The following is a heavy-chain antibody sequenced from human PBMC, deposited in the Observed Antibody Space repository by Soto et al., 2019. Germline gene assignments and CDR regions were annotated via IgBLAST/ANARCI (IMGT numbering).Heavy chain of an antibody. Sequence: SETLSPTCSVSGGSISSYYWSWIRQPPGKGLEWIGYIYYSGSTNYNASLKSRVTISVDTSKNQFSLKLSSVTAADTAVYYCARDRKYYGSGSYPRVYYYGMDVWGQGTTVTVSS. J-gene: IGHJ6*02. D-gene: IGHD3-10*01. CDR2: IYYSGST. CDR1: GGSISSYY. V-gene: IGHV4-59*01. CDR3: ARDRKYYGSGSYPRVYYYGMDV.